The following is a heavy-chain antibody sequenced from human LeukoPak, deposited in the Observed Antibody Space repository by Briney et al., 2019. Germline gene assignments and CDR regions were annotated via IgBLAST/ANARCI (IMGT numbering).Heavy chain of an antibody. CDR3: AKDATPTMIVVVKRDDPDWFDP. CDR2: IRYDGSNK. D-gene: IGHD3-22*01. CDR1: GFTFSSYG. V-gene: IGHV3-30*02. Sequence: GGSLRLSCAASGFTFSSYGMHWVRQAPGKGLEWVAFIRYDGSNKYYADSVKGRFTISRDNSKNTLYLQMNSLRAEDTAVYYCAKDATPTMIVVVKRDDPDWFDPWGQGTLVTVSS. J-gene: IGHJ5*02.